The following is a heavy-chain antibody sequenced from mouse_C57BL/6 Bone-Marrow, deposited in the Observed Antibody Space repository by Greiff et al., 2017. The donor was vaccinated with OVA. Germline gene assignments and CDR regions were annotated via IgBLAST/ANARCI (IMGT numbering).Heavy chain of an antibody. CDR3: AREESTMVTTGSHWYFDV. J-gene: IGHJ1*03. Sequence: VQLQQSGPGLVQPSQSLSITCTVSGFSLTSYGVHWVRQSPGKGLEWLGVIWSGGSTDYNAAFISRLSISKDNSKSQVFFKMNSLQADDTAIYYCAREESTMVTTGSHWYFDVWGTGTTVTVSS. D-gene: IGHD2-2*01. CDR2: IWSGGST. V-gene: IGHV2-2*01. CDR1: GFSLTSYG.